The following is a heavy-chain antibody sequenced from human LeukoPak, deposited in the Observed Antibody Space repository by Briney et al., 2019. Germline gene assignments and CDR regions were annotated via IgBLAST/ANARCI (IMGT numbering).Heavy chain of an antibody. J-gene: IGHJ4*02. CDR2: IYYSGST. Sequence: SETLSLTCTVSGGSISSSSYYWGWIRQLPGKGLEWIGSIYYSGSTYYNPSLKSRVTISVDTSKNQFSLKLSSVTAADTAVYYCARGSMVRGVITYWGQGTLVTVSS. CDR3: ARGSMVRGVITY. V-gene: IGHV4-39*07. D-gene: IGHD3-10*01. CDR1: GGSISSSSYY.